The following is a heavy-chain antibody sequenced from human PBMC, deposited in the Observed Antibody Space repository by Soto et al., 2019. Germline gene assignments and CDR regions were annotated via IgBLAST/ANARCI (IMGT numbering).Heavy chain of an antibody. CDR3: AKDIGEGVVAEDYYYYGMDV. J-gene: IGHJ6*02. Sequence: GGSLRLSCAAAGFTFDDYAMHWVRQAPGKGLEWVSGISWNSGSIGYADSVKGRFTISRDNAKNSLYLQMNSLRAEDTALYYCAKDIGEGVVAEDYYYYGMDVWGQGTTVTVSS. CDR1: GFTFDDYA. V-gene: IGHV3-9*01. D-gene: IGHD2-15*01. CDR2: ISWNSGSI.